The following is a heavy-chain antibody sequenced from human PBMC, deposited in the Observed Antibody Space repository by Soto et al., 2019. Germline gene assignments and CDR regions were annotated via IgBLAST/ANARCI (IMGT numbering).Heavy chain of an antibody. J-gene: IGHJ3*02. V-gene: IGHV1-69*13. CDR3: ASPRAATSAFDI. CDR2: IIPIFGTA. D-gene: IGHD2-15*01. CDR1: GGTFSSYA. Sequence: ASVKVSCKASGGTFSSYAISWVRQAPGQGLEWMGGIIPIFGTANYAQKFQGRVTITADESTSTAYMELSSLRSEDTAVYYCASPRAATSAFDIWGRGTMVTVSS.